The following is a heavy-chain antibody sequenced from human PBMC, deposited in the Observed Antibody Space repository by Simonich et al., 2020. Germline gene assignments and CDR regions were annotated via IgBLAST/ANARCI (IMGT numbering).Heavy chain of an antibody. CDR1: VFTFSSYW. CDR3: ARDYSNSDAFDI. J-gene: IGHJ3*02. CDR2: INSERSST. V-gene: IGHV3-74*01. Sequence: EVQLVESGGGLVQPGGSLRLSCAASVFTFSSYWMHWVRQAPGKGLVRLLRINSERSSTGDAESVKGRLTISSDNAKNTLDRQRNRLRAEETAVYYCARDYSNSDAFDIWGQGTMVTVSS. D-gene: IGHD4-4*01.